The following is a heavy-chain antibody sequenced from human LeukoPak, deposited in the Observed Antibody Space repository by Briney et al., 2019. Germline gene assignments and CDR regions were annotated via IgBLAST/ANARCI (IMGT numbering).Heavy chain of an antibody. CDR3: ARDRGGGHMDV. CDR2: IDTTGDT. D-gene: IGHD2-15*01. Sequence: GGSLRLSCAASGFTFSTYDMHWVRQATGKGLEWVSAIDTTGDTYYPGSVKGRFTISRENAKNSLYLQMNSLRAGDTAVYYCARDRGGGHMDVWGKGTTVTVSS. V-gene: IGHV3-13*01. CDR1: GFTFSTYD. J-gene: IGHJ6*03.